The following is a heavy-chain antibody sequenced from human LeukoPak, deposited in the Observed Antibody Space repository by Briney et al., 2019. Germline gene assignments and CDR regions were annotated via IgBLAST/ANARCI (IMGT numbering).Heavy chain of an antibody. Sequence: PGGSLRLSCAASGFTFSSYWMHWVRQAPGKGRVWVSRINSDGSSTSYADSVKGRFTISRDNAKNTLYLQMNSLRAEDTAVYYCARVSPEGDYDYWGQGTLVTVSS. J-gene: IGHJ4*02. CDR1: GFTFSSYW. D-gene: IGHD4-17*01. CDR3: ARVSPEGDYDY. CDR2: INSDGSST. V-gene: IGHV3-74*01.